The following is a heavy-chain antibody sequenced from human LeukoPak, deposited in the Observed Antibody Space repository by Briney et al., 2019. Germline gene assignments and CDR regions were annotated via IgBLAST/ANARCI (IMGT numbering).Heavy chain of an antibody. CDR2: IYYSGST. Sequence: SETLSLTCTVSGDSISNYYWSWIRQPPGKGLEWIGYIYYSGSTNYNPSLKSRVTISVDTSKNQSSLKLSSVTAADTAVYYCARASVRTVDFDYWGQGTLVTVSS. CDR1: GDSISNYY. D-gene: IGHD4-23*01. V-gene: IGHV4-59*01. CDR3: ARASVRTVDFDY. J-gene: IGHJ4*02.